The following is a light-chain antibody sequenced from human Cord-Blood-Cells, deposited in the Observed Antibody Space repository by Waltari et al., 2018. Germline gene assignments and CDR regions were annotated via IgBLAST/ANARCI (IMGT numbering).Light chain of an antibody. CDR2: GAS. CDR3: QQYNNWPT. J-gene: IGKJ1*01. Sequence: EIVLTQYPATLSVSPGERATLSCRASQRVSSNLAWDQQKPGQAPRLRIYGASARSTGIPARCSGSASGTEFTLTISSRQSEDFAVYSCQQYNNWPTFGQATKVEIK. V-gene: IGKV3-15*01. CDR1: QRVSSN.